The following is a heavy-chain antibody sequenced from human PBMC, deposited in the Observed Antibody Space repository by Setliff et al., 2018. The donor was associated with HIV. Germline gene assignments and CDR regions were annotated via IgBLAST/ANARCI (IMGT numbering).Heavy chain of an antibody. CDR2: LTSGTATM. D-gene: IGHD1-26*01. V-gene: IGHV3-48*01. Sequence: GGSLRLSCTASGFTFSAYSMHWVRQAPGKGLEWLSYLTSGTATMYYADSVKGRFTISRDNVKNSLYLQMNSLRAEDTAVYFCARGVGSNYFDYWGQGTLVTVSS. J-gene: IGHJ4*02. CDR3: ARGVGSNYFDY. CDR1: GFTFSAYS.